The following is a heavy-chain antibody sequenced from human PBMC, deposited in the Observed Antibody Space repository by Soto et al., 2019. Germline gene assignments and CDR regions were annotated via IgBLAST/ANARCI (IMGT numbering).Heavy chain of an antibody. CDR1: GYSFPSYW. D-gene: IGHD6-13*01. CDR3: AGHRAAAGRDTFDI. CDR2: IDPTDSYT. V-gene: IGHV5-10-1*01. Sequence: GESLTISCKGSGYSFPSYWINWVRQMPGKGLEWMGRIDPTDSYTNYSPSFQGHVTISADKSISTAYLQWSSLKASDTAMYYCAGHRAAAGRDTFDIWGQGTMVTVS. J-gene: IGHJ3*02.